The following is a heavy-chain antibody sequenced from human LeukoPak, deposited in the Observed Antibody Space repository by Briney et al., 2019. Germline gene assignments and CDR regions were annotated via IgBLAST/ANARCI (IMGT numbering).Heavy chain of an antibody. CDR3: ASSGWSFDAFDF. V-gene: IGHV4-59*08. D-gene: IGHD6-19*01. CDR2: THYNGGT. Sequence: PSETLSLTCTVSGASISGHYWSWIRQSPGKGLEWIGNTHYNGGTNYSPSLKSRLTMSVDTSKNRFSLRLSSLTAADTAVYFCASSGWSFDAFDFWGQGTMVTVSS. CDR1: GASISGHY. J-gene: IGHJ3*01.